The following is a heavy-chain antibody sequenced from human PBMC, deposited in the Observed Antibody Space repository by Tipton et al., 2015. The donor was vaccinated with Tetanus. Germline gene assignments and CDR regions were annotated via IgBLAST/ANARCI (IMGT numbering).Heavy chain of an antibody. Sequence: SLRLSCAASGFIFSTYGMHWVRQAPGKGREWVAVISYDGTNKYHTDSVKGRFTISRDNSKNTLYLQMNSLRPEDTAVYYCARDRGMATILGSEFDYWGQGTLVTVSS. V-gene: IGHV3-30*03. CDR1: GFIFSTYG. CDR3: ARDRGMATILGSEFDY. J-gene: IGHJ4*02. CDR2: ISYDGTNK. D-gene: IGHD5-24*01.